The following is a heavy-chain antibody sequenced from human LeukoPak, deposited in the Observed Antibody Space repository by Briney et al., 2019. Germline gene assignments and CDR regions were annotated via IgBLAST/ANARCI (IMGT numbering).Heavy chain of an antibody. CDR3: AREYRIAAAGMGFDY. D-gene: IGHD6-13*01. CDR1: GFTFSTCS. Sequence: GGSLRLSCAASGFTFSTCSMNWVRQAPGKGLEWVAVIWYDGSNKYYADSVKGRFTISRDNSKNTLYLQMNSLRAEDTAVYYCAREYRIAAAGMGFDYWGQGTLVTVSS. V-gene: IGHV3-33*08. J-gene: IGHJ4*02. CDR2: IWYDGSNK.